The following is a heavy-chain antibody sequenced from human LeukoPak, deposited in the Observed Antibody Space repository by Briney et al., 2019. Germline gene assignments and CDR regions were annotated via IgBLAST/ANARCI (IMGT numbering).Heavy chain of an antibody. J-gene: IGHJ4*02. CDR3: ARRIGMAMGIEYYFDY. V-gene: IGHV5-51*01. Sequence: GESLKISSKGSGYSFTSYWIGWVRQMPGKGLEWMGIIYPGDSDTRYSPSFQGQVTISADKSISTAYLQWSSLKASDTAMYYCARRIGMAMGIEYYFDYWGQGTLVTVSS. CDR1: GYSFTSYW. D-gene: IGHD5-18*01. CDR2: IYPGDSDT.